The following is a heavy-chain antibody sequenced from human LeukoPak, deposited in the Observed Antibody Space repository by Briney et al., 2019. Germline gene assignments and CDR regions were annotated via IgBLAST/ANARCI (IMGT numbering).Heavy chain of an antibody. Sequence: PGGSLRLSCAASGFTFSSYGMHWVRQAPGKGLEWVAFIRYDGSNKYYADSVKGRFTISRGNSKSTLYLQMNSLRAEDTAVYYCAKVRYCSSTSCYMGSYWGQGTLVTVSS. J-gene: IGHJ4*02. V-gene: IGHV3-30*02. CDR3: AKVRYCSSTSCYMGSY. CDR2: IRYDGSNK. CDR1: GFTFSSYG. D-gene: IGHD2-2*02.